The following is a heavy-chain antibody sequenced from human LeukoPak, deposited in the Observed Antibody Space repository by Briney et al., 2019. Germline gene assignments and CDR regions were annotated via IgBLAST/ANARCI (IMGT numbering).Heavy chain of an antibody. J-gene: IGHJ4*02. CDR1: GGTFIRYA. V-gene: IGHV1-69*06. D-gene: IGHD6-13*01. CDR3: ASSRRAAARSYFDY. Sequence: GGSVKVSCKASGGTFIRYAISAVGQAPGQGGEGVGGIIPIFGTANYAQKFQGRVTITADKSTSTAYMELSSLRSEDTAVYYCASSRRAAARSYFDYWGQGTLVTVSS. CDR2: IIPIFGTA.